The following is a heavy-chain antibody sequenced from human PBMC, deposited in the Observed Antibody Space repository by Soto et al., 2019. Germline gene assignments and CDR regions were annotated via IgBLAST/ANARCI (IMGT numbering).Heavy chain of an antibody. CDR2: LYTVVAP. D-gene: IGHD3-10*01. CDR1: GGSIISIGHY. J-gene: IGHJ4*02. V-gene: IGHV4-31*03. CDR3: ERTFGSGTYRLDY. Sequence: QVQLVESGPGLVKPSQTLSLTCTVSGGSIISIGHYWSWIRQRPGQGLEWIGRLYTVVAPSYNPSLKRRLSLSLDTAKIPFFLTLASMTTADTAVYDCERTFGSGTYRLDYWGLGTLVAVSS.